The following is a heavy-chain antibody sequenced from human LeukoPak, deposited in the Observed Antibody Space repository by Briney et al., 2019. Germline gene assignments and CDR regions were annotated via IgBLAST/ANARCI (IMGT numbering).Heavy chain of an antibody. D-gene: IGHD2-8*01. CDR1: GGSISSSNW. Sequence: SGTLSLTCAVSGGSISSSNWWSWVRQPPGKGLEWIGEIYHSGSTNYNPSLKSRVTISVDTSKNQFSLKLTSVTAADTAVYYCASRGTNGEQYYYYGMDVWGQGTTVTVSS. V-gene: IGHV4-4*02. J-gene: IGHJ6*02. CDR2: IYHSGST. CDR3: ASRGTNGEQYYYYGMDV.